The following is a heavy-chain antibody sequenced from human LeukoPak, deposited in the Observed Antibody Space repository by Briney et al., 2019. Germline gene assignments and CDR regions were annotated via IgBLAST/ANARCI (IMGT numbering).Heavy chain of an antibody. V-gene: IGHV1-8*01. CDR2: MNPNSGNT. CDR1: GYTFTSYD. CDR3: ARERLGYCSGGSCYGFDY. D-gene: IGHD2-15*01. Sequence: ASVKVSCKASGYTFTSYDINWVRQATGQGLEWMGWMNPNSGNTGYAQKFQGRVTMTRNTSISTAYMELSSLRSEDTAVYYCARERLGYCSGGSCYGFDYWGQGTLVTVSS. J-gene: IGHJ4*02.